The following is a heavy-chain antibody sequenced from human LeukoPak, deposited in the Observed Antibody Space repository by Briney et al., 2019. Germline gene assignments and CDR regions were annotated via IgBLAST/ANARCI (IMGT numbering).Heavy chain of an antibody. J-gene: IGHJ4*02. Sequence: GGSLRLSCAASGFTFRRHRMHWVRQAPGKGLVWVSRINGDGSATYYADSVKGRFSISRDNPKNTLYLHMHSLRADDTAVYYCAREEEMATNTDYWGQGTLVTVSS. CDR1: GFTFRRHR. CDR2: INGDGSAT. V-gene: IGHV3-74*01. CDR3: AREEEMATNTDY. D-gene: IGHD5-24*01.